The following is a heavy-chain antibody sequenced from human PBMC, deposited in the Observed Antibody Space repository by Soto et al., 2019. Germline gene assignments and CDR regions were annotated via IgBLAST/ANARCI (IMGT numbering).Heavy chain of an antibody. CDR2: ISSSGGNT. Sequence: GGSLRLSCAASGFTFSSYAMSWVRQAPGKGLEWVSVISSSGGNTFYADSVKGRVTISRDNSKNTVYLQMNSLRAEDTAFYYCAKDLYCSTTSCSKSYDYWGQGILVTVSS. J-gene: IGHJ4*02. V-gene: IGHV3-23*01. CDR1: GFTFSSYA. D-gene: IGHD2-2*01. CDR3: AKDLYCSTTSCSKSYDY.